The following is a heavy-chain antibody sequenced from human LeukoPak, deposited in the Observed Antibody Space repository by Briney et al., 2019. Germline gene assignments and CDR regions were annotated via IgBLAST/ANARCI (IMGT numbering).Heavy chain of an antibody. V-gene: IGHV1-69*04. J-gene: IGHJ6*02. CDR1: GGTFSSYA. CDR2: IIPIFGIA. CDR3: ARDVGYCCGGSCYQPYGMDV. D-gene: IGHD2-15*01. Sequence: GSSVKVSCKASGGTFSSYAISWVRQAPGQGLEWMGRIIPIFGIANYAQKFQGRVTITADKSTSTAYMELSSLRSEDTAVYYCARDVGYCCGGSCYQPYGMDVWGQGTTVTVSS.